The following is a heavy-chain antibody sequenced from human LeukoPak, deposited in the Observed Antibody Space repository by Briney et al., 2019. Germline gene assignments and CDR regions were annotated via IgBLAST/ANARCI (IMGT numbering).Heavy chain of an antibody. V-gene: IGHV4-34*01. D-gene: IGHD2-15*01. CDR3: ARGAGIVVVVAAAHYYFDY. Sequence: PSETLSLTCAVYGGSFSGYYWSWIRQPPGKGLEWIGEINHSGSTNYNPSLKSRVTISVDTSKNQFSLKLSSVTAADTAMYYCARGAGIVVVVAAAHYYFDYWGQGTLVTVSS. CDR1: GGSFSGYY. J-gene: IGHJ4*02. CDR2: INHSGST.